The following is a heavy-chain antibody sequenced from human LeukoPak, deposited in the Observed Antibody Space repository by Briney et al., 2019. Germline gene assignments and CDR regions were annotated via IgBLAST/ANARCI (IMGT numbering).Heavy chain of an antibody. CDR1: GYTFTSSY. CDR2: INPSGGST. J-gene: IGHJ6*03. D-gene: IGHD1-14*01. V-gene: IGHV1-46*01. Sequence: EASVKVSCKASGYTFTSSYMHWVRQAPGQGLEWMGIINPSGGSTRYAQKFQGRVIMTRDTSTSTVDMELSSLRSEDTAVYYCARSSGRSPNRDYMDVWGKGTTVIISS. CDR3: ARSSGRSPNRDYMDV.